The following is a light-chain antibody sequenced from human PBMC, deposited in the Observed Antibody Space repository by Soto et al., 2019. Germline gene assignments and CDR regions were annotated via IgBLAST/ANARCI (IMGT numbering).Light chain of an antibody. CDR3: QQYGSSSWT. CDR1: QSVSSSY. J-gene: IGKJ1*01. V-gene: IGKV3-20*01. Sequence: EIVLTQSPGTLSLSPGERATLSCRASQSVSSSYLAWYQQKPGQAPRLLIYGASSRATGIPDRFSGSGSGTGFTLTISRLEPEDFAVYYCQQYGSSSWTLGQGTKVEIK. CDR2: GAS.